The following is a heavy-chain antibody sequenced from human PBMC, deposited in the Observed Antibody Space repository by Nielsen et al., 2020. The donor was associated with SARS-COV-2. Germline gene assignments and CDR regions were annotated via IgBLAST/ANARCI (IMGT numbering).Heavy chain of an antibody. CDR1: GGSISSGDYY. CDR2: IYYSGST. J-gene: IGHJ6*03. Sequence: SETLSLTCTVSGGSISSGDYYWSWIRQPPGKGLEWIGYIYYSGSTYYNPSLKSRVTISVDTSKNQFSLKLSSVTAADTAVYYCARLGAGYYYYVDVWGKGTTVTVSS. V-gene: IGHV4-30-4*02. CDR3: ARLGAGYYYYVDV.